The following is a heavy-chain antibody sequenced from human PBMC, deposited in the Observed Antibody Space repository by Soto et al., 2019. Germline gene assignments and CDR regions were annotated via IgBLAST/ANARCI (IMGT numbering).Heavy chain of an antibody. Sequence: ASVKVCCKPSGYTFTGYYMHWVRQAPGQGLEWMGWINPHSGGTNYAQKFQGRVTMTRDTSISTAYMELSRLRSDDTAVYYCARAAGFLFYYYYGMDVWGQGTRV. J-gene: IGHJ6*02. V-gene: IGHV1-2*02. CDR2: INPHSGGT. CDR3: ARAAGFLFYYYYGMDV. D-gene: IGHD2-21*01. CDR1: GYTFTGYY.